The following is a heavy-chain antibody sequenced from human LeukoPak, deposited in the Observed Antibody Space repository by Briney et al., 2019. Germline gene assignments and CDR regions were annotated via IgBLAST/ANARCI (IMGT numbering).Heavy chain of an antibody. D-gene: IGHD4-23*01. CDR2: ISYDGSNK. Sequence: GGSLRLSCAASGFTFSSYGMHWVRQAPGKGLEWVAVISYDGSNKYYADSVKGRFTISRDNSKNTLYLQMNSLRAEDTAVYYCAKDRGYGGNSVYYFDYWGQGTLVTVSS. CDR1: GFTFSSYG. J-gene: IGHJ4*02. V-gene: IGHV3-30*18. CDR3: AKDRGYGGNSVYYFDY.